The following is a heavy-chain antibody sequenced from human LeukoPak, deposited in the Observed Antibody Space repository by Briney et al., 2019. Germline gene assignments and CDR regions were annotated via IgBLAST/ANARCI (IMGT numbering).Heavy chain of an antibody. Sequence: SETLSLTCTVSGGSITNFYWSWIRQPAGKGLEWIGRIYSSGTITYNPSLERRVSMSVDTSKNQFSLKLSSVTAADTAVYYCARDSGTTGEVKFDPWGQGTLVIVSS. CDR3: ARDSGTTGEVKFDP. CDR1: GGSITNFY. J-gene: IGHJ5*02. V-gene: IGHV4-4*07. D-gene: IGHD3-10*01. CDR2: IYSSGTI.